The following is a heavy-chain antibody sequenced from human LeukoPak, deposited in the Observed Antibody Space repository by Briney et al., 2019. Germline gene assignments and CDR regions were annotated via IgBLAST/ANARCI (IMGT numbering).Heavy chain of an antibody. V-gene: IGHV3-23*01. CDR2: ISGGGGST. D-gene: IGHD4-17*01. Sequence: PGGSLRLSCAASGFTFSSYAMSWVRQAPGKGLEWVSAISGGGGSTYYADSVKGRFTISRDNSKNTLYLQMNSLGAEDTAVYYCAKTLTTVTKRYWYFDLWGRGTLVTVSS. CDR1: GFTFSSYA. CDR3: AKTLTTVTKRYWYFDL. J-gene: IGHJ2*01.